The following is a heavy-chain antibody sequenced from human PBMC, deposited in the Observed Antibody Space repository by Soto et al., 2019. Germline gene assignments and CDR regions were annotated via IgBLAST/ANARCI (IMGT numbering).Heavy chain of an antibody. CDR1: GGTFSSYT. CDR2: IIPILGIA. CDR3: ARTSHSGSYWPLGY. V-gene: IGHV1-69*02. Sequence: AAVKVSCKASGGTFSSYTISWVRQAPGQGLEWMGRIIPILGIANYAQKFQGRVTITADKSTSTAYMELSSLRSEDTAVYYCARTSHSGSYWPLGYWGQGTMVTV. D-gene: IGHD1-26*01. J-gene: IGHJ4*02.